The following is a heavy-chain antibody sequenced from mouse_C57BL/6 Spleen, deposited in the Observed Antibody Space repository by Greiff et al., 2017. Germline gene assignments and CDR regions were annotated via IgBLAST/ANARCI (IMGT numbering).Heavy chain of an antibody. V-gene: IGHV5-6*01. CDR3: ARQEGDGVDY. Sequence: EVMLVESGGDLVKPGGSLKLSCAASGFTFSSYGMSWVRQTPDKRLEWVATISSGGSYTYYPDSVKGRFTISRDNANNTLYLQMSRLTSEDTAVYYCARQEGDGVDYWGQGTTLTVSS. D-gene: IGHD3-3*01. J-gene: IGHJ2*01. CDR2: ISSGGSYT. CDR1: GFTFSSYG.